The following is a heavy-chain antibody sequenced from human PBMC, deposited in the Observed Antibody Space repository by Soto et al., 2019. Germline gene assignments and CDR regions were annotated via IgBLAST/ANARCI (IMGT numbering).Heavy chain of an antibody. Sequence: SLRLSFAASGFTFSSYSMNWVRQAPGKGLEWVSYISSSSSTIYYADSVKGRFTISRDNAKNSLYLQMNSLRAEDTAVYYCARNRRYYGDYLYYYYGMDVWGQGTTVTVSS. D-gene: IGHD4-17*01. CDR1: GFTFSSYS. V-gene: IGHV3-48*01. J-gene: IGHJ6*02. CDR2: ISSSSSTI. CDR3: ARNRRYYGDYLYYYYGMDV.